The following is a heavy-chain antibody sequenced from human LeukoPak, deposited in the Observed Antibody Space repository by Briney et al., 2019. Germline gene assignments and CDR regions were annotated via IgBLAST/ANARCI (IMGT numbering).Heavy chain of an antibody. Sequence: PGGSLRLSCAASGFTFSSYAMSWVRQAPGKGLEWVSAISGSGGSTYYADSVEGRFTISRDNSKNTLYLQMNSLRAEDTAVYYCAKGPAHIAVAGTDYWGQGTLVTVSS. D-gene: IGHD6-19*01. CDR2: ISGSGGST. CDR3: AKGPAHIAVAGTDY. V-gene: IGHV3-23*01. CDR1: GFTFSSYA. J-gene: IGHJ4*02.